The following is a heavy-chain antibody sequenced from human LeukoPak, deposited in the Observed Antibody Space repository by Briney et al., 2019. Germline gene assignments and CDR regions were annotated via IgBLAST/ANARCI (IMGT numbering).Heavy chain of an antibody. V-gene: IGHV3-49*04. CDR1: GFTFGDYA. J-gene: IGHJ4*02. D-gene: IGHD4-17*01. Sequence: PGGSLRLFCTASGFTFGDYAMSWVRQAPGKGLEWVGFIRSKAYGGTTEYAASVKGRFTISRENAKNSLYLQMNSLRAGDTAVYYCARSSGDFLFDYWGQGTLVTVSS. CDR3: ARSSGDFLFDY. CDR2: IRSKAYGGTT.